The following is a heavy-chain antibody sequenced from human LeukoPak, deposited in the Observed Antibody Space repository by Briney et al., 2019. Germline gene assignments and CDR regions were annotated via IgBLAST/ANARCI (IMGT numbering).Heavy chain of an antibody. V-gene: IGHV3-21*04. CDR1: GFTFSSYS. D-gene: IGHD2-2*01. CDR2: ISSSSSYI. Sequence: GGSLRLSCAASGFTFSSYSMNWVRQAPGKGLEWVSSISSSSSYIYYADSVKGRFTISRDNAKNSLYLQMNSLRGEDTALYYCARVGGCSSTSCYGYYYYGMDVWGQGTTVTVSS. CDR3: ARVGGCSSTSCYGYYYYGMDV. J-gene: IGHJ6*02.